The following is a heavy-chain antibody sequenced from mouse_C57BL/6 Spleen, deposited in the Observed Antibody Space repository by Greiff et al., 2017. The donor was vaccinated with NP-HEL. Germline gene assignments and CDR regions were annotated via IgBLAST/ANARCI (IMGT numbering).Heavy chain of an antibody. Sequence: QVQLKQSGAELARPGASVKLSCKASGYTFTSYGISWVKQRTGQGLEWIGEIYPRSGNTYYNEKFKGKATLTADKSSSTAYMELRSLTSEDSAVYFCARSGDYDPYYYAMDYWGQGTSVTVSS. CDR1: GYTFTSYG. J-gene: IGHJ4*01. V-gene: IGHV1-81*01. CDR2: IYPRSGNT. D-gene: IGHD2-4*01. CDR3: ARSGDYDPYYYAMDY.